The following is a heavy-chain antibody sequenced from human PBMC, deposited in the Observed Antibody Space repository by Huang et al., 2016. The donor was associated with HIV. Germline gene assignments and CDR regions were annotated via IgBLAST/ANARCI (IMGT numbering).Heavy chain of an antibody. CDR2: IIPRGGA. D-gene: IGHD3-3*01. Sequence: QVQLQQWGAGVLKPSETLSLTCAVYGGPFNNYYWSWVRQLTGRRLEWLGEIIPRGGAKYKLCVKSGVSMSRDPSKKQLSLRLASLAAADPAVDYCARVPTPSYYDFWSISPSLEDVYYYNMEVWGQGTTVRVSS. CDR3: ARVPTPSYYDFWSISPSLEDVYYYNMEV. V-gene: IGHV4-34*02. J-gene: IGHJ6*02. CDR1: GGPFNNYY.